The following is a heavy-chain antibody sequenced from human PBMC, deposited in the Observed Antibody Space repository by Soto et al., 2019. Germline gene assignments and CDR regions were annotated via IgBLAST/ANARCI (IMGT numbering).Heavy chain of an antibody. D-gene: IGHD6-13*01. CDR1: GGSISSGGYY. V-gene: IGHV4-31*03. J-gene: IGHJ4*02. CDR3: ARRPLAAAGTFDY. CDR2: IYYSGST. Sequence: SETLSLTCTVSGGSISSGGYYWSWIRQHPGKGLECIGYIYYSGSTYYNPSLKSRVTISVDTSKNQFSLKLSSVTAADTAVYYCARRPLAAAGTFDYWGQGTLVTVSS.